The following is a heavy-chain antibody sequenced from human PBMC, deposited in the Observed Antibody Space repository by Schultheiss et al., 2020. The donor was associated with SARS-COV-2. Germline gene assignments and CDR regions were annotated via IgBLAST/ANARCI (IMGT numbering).Heavy chain of an antibody. Sequence: GESLKISCAASGFTFSSYSMNWVRQAPGKGLEWVSSISSSSSYIYYADSVKGRFTISRDNSKNTLYLQMNSLRAEDTAVYYCARDIVVPAAEGYYYYGMDVWGQGTTVTVSS. CDR1: GFTFSSYS. D-gene: IGHD2-2*01. CDR2: ISSSSSYI. CDR3: ARDIVVPAAEGYYYYGMDV. V-gene: IGHV3-21*01. J-gene: IGHJ6*02.